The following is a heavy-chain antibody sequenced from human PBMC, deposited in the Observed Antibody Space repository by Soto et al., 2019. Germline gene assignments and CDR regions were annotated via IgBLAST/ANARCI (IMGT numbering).Heavy chain of an antibody. CDR3: ARESIAAAGTRPYYGMDV. D-gene: IGHD6-13*01. CDR1: GFTFSSYA. Sequence: QVQLVECGGGVVQPGRSLRLSCAASGFTFSSYAMHWVRQAPGKGLEWVAVISYDGSNKYYADSVKGRFTISRDNSKNTLYLQMNSLRAEDTAVYYCARESIAAAGTRPYYGMDVWGQGTTVTVSS. J-gene: IGHJ6*02. V-gene: IGHV3-30-3*01. CDR2: ISYDGSNK.